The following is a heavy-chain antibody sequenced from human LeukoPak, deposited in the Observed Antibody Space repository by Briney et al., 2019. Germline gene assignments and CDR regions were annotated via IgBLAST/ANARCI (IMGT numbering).Heavy chain of an antibody. CDR3: IKDRIGTWSFDH. Sequence: PGGSLRLSCAASGFTFSDYYMTWVRQAPGKGLEYVSSISINGDKTYYAESVKGRFTISRDNSKNTLYLQLSSLRVEDTAVYYCIKDRIGTWSFDHWGQGTLLTVSS. D-gene: IGHD1-26*01. CDR1: GFTFSDYY. CDR2: ISINGDKT. J-gene: IGHJ4*02. V-gene: IGHV3-64D*06.